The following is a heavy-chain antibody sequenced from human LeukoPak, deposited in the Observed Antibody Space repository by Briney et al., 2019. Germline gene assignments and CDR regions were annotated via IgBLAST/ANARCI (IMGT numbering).Heavy chain of an antibody. D-gene: IGHD1-26*01. CDR2: FSPKTGGS. CDR3: VRDSGGSYYYPSDY. V-gene: IGHV1-2*02. CDR1: GYTFIGHY. J-gene: IGHJ4*02. Sequence: VASVKVSCKTSGYTFIGHYMHWVRQAPGHGLEWMGWFSPKTGGSHFAQKFRGRVAMTTDTSISTAYLELSSLRSDDTAVYYCVRDSGGSYYYPSDYWGQGTLVTVSS.